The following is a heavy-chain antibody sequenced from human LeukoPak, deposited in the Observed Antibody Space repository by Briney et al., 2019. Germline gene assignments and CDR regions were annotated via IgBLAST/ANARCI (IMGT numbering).Heavy chain of an antibody. CDR1: GFTFRNYA. CDR3: AKEFSNYEGYYFDY. J-gene: IGHJ4*02. CDR2: ISGSASST. Sequence: GGSLRLSCAASGFTFRNYAMSWVRQAPGKGLEWVSAISGSASSTYYADSVKGRFTISRDNSKNTLYLQMNSLRAEDTAVYYCAKEFSNYEGYYFDYWGQGTLVTVSS. V-gene: IGHV3-23*01. D-gene: IGHD4-11*01.